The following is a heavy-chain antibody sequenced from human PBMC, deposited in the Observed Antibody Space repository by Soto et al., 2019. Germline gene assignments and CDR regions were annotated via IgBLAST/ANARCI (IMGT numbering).Heavy chain of an antibody. J-gene: IGHJ4*02. CDR2: ISTTGNT. D-gene: IGHD1-7*01. CDR1: GDTITSFS. CDR3: EGESGENWSYEAY. Sequence: QVQLQESGPGLVKPSETLSLTCTVSGDTITSFSWNWIRQSAGKGLEWIGRISTTGNTHYNPSLESRFTMSLDTSKNQFSLKLTSVTAADTAVYYCEGESGENWSYEAYWGQGTLVTVSS. V-gene: IGHV4-4*07.